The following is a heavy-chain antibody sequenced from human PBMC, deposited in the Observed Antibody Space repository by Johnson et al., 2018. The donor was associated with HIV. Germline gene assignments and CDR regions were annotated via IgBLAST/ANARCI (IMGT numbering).Heavy chain of an antibody. J-gene: IGHJ3*02. CDR2: IGTAGDT. CDR3: ARANRGRNDAFDI. D-gene: IGHD2-15*01. Sequence: VQLVESGGGLVQPGGSLRLSCAASGFTFSSYAMSWVRQAPGKGLEWVSAIGTAGDTYYPGSVKGRFTISRKNAKNSLYLQMNSLRAGDTAVYYCARANRGRNDAFDIWGQGTMVTVSS. CDR1: GFTFSSYA. V-gene: IGHV3-13*01.